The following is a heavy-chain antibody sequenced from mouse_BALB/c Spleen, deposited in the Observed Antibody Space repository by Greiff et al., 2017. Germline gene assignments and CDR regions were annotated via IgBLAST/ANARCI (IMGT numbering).Heavy chain of an antibody. V-gene: IGHV1-80*01. Sequence: QVQLKQSGAELVRPGSSVKISCKASGYAFSSYWMNWVKQRPGQGLEWIGQIYPGDGDTNYNGKFKGKATLTADKSSSTAYMQLSSLTSEDSAVYFCARSGGSSLYWYFDVWGAGTTVTVSS. CDR3: ARSGGSSLYWYFDV. CDR1: GYAFSSYW. CDR2: IYPGDGDT. D-gene: IGHD1-1*01. J-gene: IGHJ1*01.